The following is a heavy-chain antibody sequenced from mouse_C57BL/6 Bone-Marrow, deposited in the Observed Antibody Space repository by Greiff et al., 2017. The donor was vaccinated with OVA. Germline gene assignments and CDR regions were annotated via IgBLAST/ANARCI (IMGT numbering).Heavy chain of an antibody. V-gene: IGHV1-53*01. D-gene: IGHD3-2*02. CDR2: INPSNGGT. J-gene: IGHJ3*01. CDR1: GYTFTSYW. CDR3: ARETAQAPAWFAY. Sequence: VQLQQPGTELVKPGASVKLSCKASGYTFTSYWMHWVKQRPGQGLEWIGNINPSNGGTNYYEKFKSKATLTVDKSSSTAYMQLSSLTSEDSAVYYCARETAQAPAWFAYWGQGTLVTVSA.